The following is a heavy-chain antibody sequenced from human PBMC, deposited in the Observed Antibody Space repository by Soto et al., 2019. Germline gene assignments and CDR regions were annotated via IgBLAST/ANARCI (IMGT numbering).Heavy chain of an antibody. V-gene: IGHV3-11*06. CDR2: ISSSSSYT. D-gene: IGHD6-6*01. CDR3: AKLFSSSSSDFDY. CDR1: GFTFSDYY. Sequence: GGSLRLSCAASGFTFSDYYMSWIRQAPGKGLEWVSYISSSSSYTNYADSVKGRFTISRDNAKNSLYLQMNSLRAEDTAVYYCAKLFSSSSSDFDYWGQGTLVTVSS. J-gene: IGHJ4*02.